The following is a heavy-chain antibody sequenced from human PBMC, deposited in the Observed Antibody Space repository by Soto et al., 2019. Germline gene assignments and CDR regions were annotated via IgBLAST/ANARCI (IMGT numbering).Heavy chain of an antibody. CDR2: VRGNSYGA. CDR3: AKAKSENGVDSLDP. J-gene: IGHJ5*02. D-gene: IGHD2-8*01. CDR1: GFMFENYA. V-gene: IGHV3-23*01. Sequence: GESLKISCAASGFMFENYAMIWVRQAPGKGLEWVATVRGNSYGAYYADSVGGRFIISRDNSKNTMSVQLNSLRADDTAIYYCAKAKSENGVDSLDPWGPGTLVTVSS.